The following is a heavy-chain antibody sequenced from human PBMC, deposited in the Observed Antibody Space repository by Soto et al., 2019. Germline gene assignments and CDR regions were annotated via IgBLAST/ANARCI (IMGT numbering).Heavy chain of an antibody. Sequence: PSETLSLTCAVSSGSIITSNWWTWVRQPPGKGLEWIGEIYHSGSTNYNPSLKSRVTMSVDKSKNQFSLKLNSVTAADTAVYYCATLGYCTSISCYGTFDPWGQGTPVTVSS. CDR1: SGSIITSNW. CDR3: ATLGYCTSISCYGTFDP. CDR2: IYHSGST. J-gene: IGHJ5*02. V-gene: IGHV4-4*02. D-gene: IGHD2-2*01.